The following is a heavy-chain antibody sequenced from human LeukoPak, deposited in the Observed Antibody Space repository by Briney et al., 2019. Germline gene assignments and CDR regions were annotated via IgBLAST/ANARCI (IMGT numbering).Heavy chain of an antibody. CDR1: GITFSNYV. CDR3: AKDRTSMVTTGLDY. D-gene: IGHD4-17*01. V-gene: IGHV3-23*01. CDR2: ISGGGRNT. J-gene: IGHJ4*02. Sequence: QAGGSLGLSCAASGITFSNYVMSWVRQAPGKGLEWVSAISGGGRNTYYAASVKGRFTISRDNSENMLHLQMNSLRAEDTAVYYCAKDRTSMVTTGLDYWGQGTLVTVSS.